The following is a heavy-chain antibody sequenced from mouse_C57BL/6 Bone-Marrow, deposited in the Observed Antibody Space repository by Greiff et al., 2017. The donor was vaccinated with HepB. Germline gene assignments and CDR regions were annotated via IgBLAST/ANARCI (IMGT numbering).Heavy chain of an antibody. J-gene: IGHJ1*03. D-gene: IGHD2-2*01. V-gene: IGHV1-87*01. CDR2: GQGLEWIG. Sequence: VQLQQSGPELARPWASVKISCQAFYTFSRRVHFAIRDTNYWMQWVKQRPGQGLEWIGAIYPGKGDTSYNQKFKGKATLTADKSSSTAYMQLSSLTSEDSAVYYWAQIYGYDGVYWYFDVWGTGTTVTVSS. CDR3: SEDSAVYYWAQIYGYDGVYWYFDV. CDR1: YTFSRRVH.